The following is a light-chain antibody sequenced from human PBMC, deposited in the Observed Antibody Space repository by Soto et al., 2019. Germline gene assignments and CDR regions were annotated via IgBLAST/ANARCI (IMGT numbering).Light chain of an antibody. V-gene: IGLV1-40*01. CDR3: QSYDSTLSGLYV. CDR2: GNN. Sequence: QSALTQPPSMSGAPGQRVTISCTGTSAKIGAGYDVHCYQQLPGMAPKLLIYGNNKRPSGVPDRFSGSKSGTSASLAITGLQAEDEADYYCQSYDSTLSGLYVLGTGTKVTVL. J-gene: IGLJ1*01. CDR1: SAKIGAGYD.